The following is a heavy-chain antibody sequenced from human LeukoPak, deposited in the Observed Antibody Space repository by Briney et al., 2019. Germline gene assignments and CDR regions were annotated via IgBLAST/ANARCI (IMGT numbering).Heavy chain of an antibody. CDR3: ARGQVVPAAIDLYFDL. CDR2: ISSSSSYI. D-gene: IGHD2-2*01. V-gene: IGHV3-21*01. J-gene: IGHJ2*01. CDR1: GFTFSSYS. Sequence: GGPLRLSCAASGFTFSSYSMNWVRQAPGKGLEWVSSISSSSSYIYYADSVKGRFTISRDNAKNSLYLQMNSLRAEDTAVYYCARGQVVPAAIDLYFDLWGRGTLVTVSS.